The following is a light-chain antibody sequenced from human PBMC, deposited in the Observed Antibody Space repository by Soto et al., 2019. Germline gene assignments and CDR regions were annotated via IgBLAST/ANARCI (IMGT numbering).Light chain of an antibody. CDR1: QSIATW. CDR2: RAS. V-gene: IGKV1-5*03. CDR3: QHSGGLT. J-gene: IGKJ4*01. Sequence: QMTQSPSTLSASVGDRVTITCRASQSIATWLAWYQKKPEKAPKVLIYRASRLESGVPSRFSGSGSGTEFTLTISSLDPDDFATYYCQHSGGLTFGGGTKVEI.